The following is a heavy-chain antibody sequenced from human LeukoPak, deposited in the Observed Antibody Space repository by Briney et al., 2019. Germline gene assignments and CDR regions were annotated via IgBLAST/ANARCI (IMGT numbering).Heavy chain of an antibody. J-gene: IGHJ4*02. CDR2: IYSGGST. Sequence: GGSLRLSCSASGFTFSTYDMNWVRQAPGKGLEWVSVIYSGGSTYYADSVKGRFIISRDNSKNTLYLQMNSLRAEDTAVYYCARVDYGDYGFDYWGQGTLVTVSS. V-gene: IGHV3-66*01. CDR1: GFTFSTYD. CDR3: ARVDYGDYGFDY. D-gene: IGHD4-17*01.